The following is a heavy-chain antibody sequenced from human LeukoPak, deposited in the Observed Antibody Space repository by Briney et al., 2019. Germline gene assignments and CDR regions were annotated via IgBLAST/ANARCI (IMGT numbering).Heavy chain of an antibody. CDR1: GYTFTGYY. D-gene: IGHD3-22*01. CDR2: IIPASGTT. J-gene: IGHJ3*01. CDR3: ARAGSPGEYYDSRYQPIPIYAFNV. V-gene: IGHV1-69*05. Sequence: SVKVSCKASGYTFTGYYMHWVRQAPGQGLEWVGGIIPASGTTDYAQKFQGRVTITTDVSTNTAFLQLISPTSEDTATYFCARAGSPGEYYDSRYQPIPIYAFNVWGQGTMITVSS.